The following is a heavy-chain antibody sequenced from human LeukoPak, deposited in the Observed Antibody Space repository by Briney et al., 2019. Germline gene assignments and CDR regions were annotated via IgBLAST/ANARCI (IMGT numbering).Heavy chain of an antibody. V-gene: IGHV4-39*07. J-gene: IGHJ4*02. D-gene: IGHD6-13*01. Sequence: SETLSLTCTVSGGSISSSSYYWGWLRQPPGKGLEWIGSIYYSGSTYYNPSLKTRVTISVDTSKNQFSLKLSSVAAADTAVYYCARSQGIAAAVCDWGQGTLVTVSS. CDR3: ARSQGIAAAVCD. CDR2: IYYSGST. CDR1: GGSISSSSYY.